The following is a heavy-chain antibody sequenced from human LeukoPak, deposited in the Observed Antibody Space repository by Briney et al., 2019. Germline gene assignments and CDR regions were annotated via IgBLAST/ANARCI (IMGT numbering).Heavy chain of an antibody. CDR3: ARGVGWRQYCYMDV. Sequence: GGSLRLSCAASGLTFADYTMHWVRQAPGKGLEWVSTIGPAGDTYYPDSVKGRFTISRENDKNSLYLQMNNLRAGDTAVYYCARGVGWRQYCYMDVWGKGTAVKVSS. CDR2: IGPAGDT. CDR1: GLTFADYT. J-gene: IGHJ6*03. V-gene: IGHV3-13*01. D-gene: IGHD1-14*01.